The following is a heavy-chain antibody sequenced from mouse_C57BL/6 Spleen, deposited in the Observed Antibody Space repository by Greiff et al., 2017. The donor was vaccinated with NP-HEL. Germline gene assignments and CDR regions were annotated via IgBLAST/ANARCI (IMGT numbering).Heavy chain of an antibody. CDR3: AREDYYGSSYPFAY. J-gene: IGHJ3*01. V-gene: IGHV5-4*01. D-gene: IGHD1-1*01. CDR2: ISDGGSYT. CDR1: GFTFSSYA. Sequence: EVKLVESGGGLVKPGGSLKLSCAASGFTFSSYAMSWVRQTPEKRLEWVATISDGGSYTYYPDNVKGRFTISRDNAKNNLYLQMSQLKSEDTAMYYCAREDYYGSSYPFAYWGQGTLVTVSA.